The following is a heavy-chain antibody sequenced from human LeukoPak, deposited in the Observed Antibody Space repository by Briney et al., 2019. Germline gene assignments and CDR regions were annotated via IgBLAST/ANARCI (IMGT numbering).Heavy chain of an antibody. D-gene: IGHD4-17*01. V-gene: IGHV3-23*01. CDR2: ISNSGGNT. CDR3: AKDLYGDYDCDY. J-gene: IGHJ4*02. Sequence: PGGSLRLSCAASGFTFSSHAMNWVRQAPGKGLEWVSGISNSGGNTYYADPVKGRFTISRDNSKNTLYLQMNSLRAEDTAVYYCAKDLYGDYDCDYWGQGTLVTVSS. CDR1: GFTFSSHA.